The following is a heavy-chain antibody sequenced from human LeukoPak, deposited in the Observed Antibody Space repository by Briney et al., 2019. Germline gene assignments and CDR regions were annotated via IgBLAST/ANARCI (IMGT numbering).Heavy chain of an antibody. CDR3: ARGSIWKPTVTTGY. J-gene: IGHJ4*02. Sequence: PGGSLRLSCAASGFTFSSYWMSWVRQAPGKGLEWVANIKDDGSAKYYVDSVKGRFTISRDNAKNSLFLQMNSLRAEDTAVCYCARGSIWKPTVTTGYWGQGTLVTVSS. D-gene: IGHD4-17*01. CDR1: GFTFSSYW. V-gene: IGHV3-7*01. CDR2: IKDDGSAK.